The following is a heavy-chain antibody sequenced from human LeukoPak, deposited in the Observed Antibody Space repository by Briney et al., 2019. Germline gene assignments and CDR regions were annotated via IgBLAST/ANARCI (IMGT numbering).Heavy chain of an antibody. Sequence: PGGSLRLSCIASDAMSCVRQAPGKGLEWVGFIRSNSYGGTADYAASVKGRFSISRDDSKSIAYLQMNSLKTEDTAVYYCTRDAESRYYDSSGYPYWGQGTLVTVSS. CDR1: DA. J-gene: IGHJ4*02. D-gene: IGHD3-22*01. CDR3: TRDAESRYYDSSGYPY. CDR2: IRSNSYGGTA. V-gene: IGHV3-49*04.